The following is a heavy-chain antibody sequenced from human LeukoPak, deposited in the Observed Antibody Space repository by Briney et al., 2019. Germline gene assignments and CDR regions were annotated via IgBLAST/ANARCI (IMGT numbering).Heavy chain of an antibody. Sequence: GESLKISCKGSGYSFTTYWIGWVRQMXXXXXXXXGIIYPDDSDIRYSPSSQGQVTISAGKSISTAYLQWSSLKASDTAMYYCAKHYGNYAFFDYWGQGTLVTVSS. CDR1: GYSFTTYW. J-gene: IGHJ4*02. D-gene: IGHD4-17*01. V-gene: IGHV5-51*01. CDR3: AKHYGNYAFFDY. CDR2: IYPDDSDI.